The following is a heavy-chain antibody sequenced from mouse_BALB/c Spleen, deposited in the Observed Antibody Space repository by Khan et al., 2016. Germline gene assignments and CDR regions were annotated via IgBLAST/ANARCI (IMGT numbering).Heavy chain of an antibody. D-gene: IGHD3-3*01. V-gene: IGHV11-2*02. CDR1: GFSFSGLW. CDR3: LRWEGSNFDV. CDR2: INSDGSAI. J-gene: IGHJ1*01. Sequence: EVQLLETGGGLVQPGGSRGLSCEGSGFSFSGLWMSWVRQTPGKTLEWIGDINSDGSAINYAPSIKDRFTIFRDTDKNNLYLQMNTVVSEDTATYFCLRWEGSNFDVWGAGTTVTVSS.